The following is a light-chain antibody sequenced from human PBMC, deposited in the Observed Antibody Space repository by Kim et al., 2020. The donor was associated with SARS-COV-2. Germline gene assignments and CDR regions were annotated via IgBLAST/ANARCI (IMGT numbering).Light chain of an antibody. V-gene: IGKV3-20*01. CDR1: QGVTGSY. J-gene: IGKJ1*01. CDR2: GST. Sequence: PGETATLSSWASQGVTGSYLAWYQQEPGQGPGLAIFGSTAWAPGIPERFSGSGSGKDFSLTISRLEPEDFADYYCQRYGGTPPWTFGQGTNLEI. CDR3: QRYGGTPPWT.